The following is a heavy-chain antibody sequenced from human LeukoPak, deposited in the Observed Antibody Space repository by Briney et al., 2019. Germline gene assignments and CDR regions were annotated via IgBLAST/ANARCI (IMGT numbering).Heavy chain of an antibody. CDR1: GLTFSRYV. D-gene: IGHD2-15*01. J-gene: IGHJ4*02. CDR3: AKDPAGFCSGGSCYYFDD. CDR2: ISGSGGST. Sequence: PGGSLRLSCVASGLTFSRYVMRWVRQAPGKGREGVSGISGSGGSTYYADSVKGRFTISRDNSKNTLYLQVNSQRAEDTAVYYCAKDPAGFCSGGSCYYFDDWGQGTLVTVSS. V-gene: IGHV3-23*01.